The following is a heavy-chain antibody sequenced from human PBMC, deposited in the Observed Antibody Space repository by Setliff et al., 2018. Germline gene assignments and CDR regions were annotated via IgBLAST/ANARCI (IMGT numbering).Heavy chain of an antibody. CDR3: ARDGYYYDRPYFDY. J-gene: IGHJ4*02. CDR1: SYSITRGYF. D-gene: IGHD3-22*01. Sequence: SETLSLTCTVSSYSITRGYFWAWIRQPPGKGLEWIGNIHHSGNTKINPSLRIRITLSVDASKNQFSLKLNSVTAADTAVYYCARDGYYYDRPYFDYWGQGTLVTVSS. CDR2: IHHSGNT. V-gene: IGHV4-38-2*02.